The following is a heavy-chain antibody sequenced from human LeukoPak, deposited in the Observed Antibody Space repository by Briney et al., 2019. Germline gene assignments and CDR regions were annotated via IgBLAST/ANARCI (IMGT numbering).Heavy chain of an antibody. CDR3: AKTYYYGSGSNLKPYFYYYMDV. CDR2: INHSGST. J-gene: IGHJ6*03. V-gene: IGHV4-34*01. CDR1: GGSFSGYY. Sequence: SETLSLTCAVYGGSFSGYYWSWIRQPPGKGLEWIGEINHSGSTNYNPSLKSRVTTSVDTSKNQFSLKLRSVTAADTAVYYCAKTYYYGSGSNLKPYFYYYMDVWGKGTTVTVSS. D-gene: IGHD3-10*01.